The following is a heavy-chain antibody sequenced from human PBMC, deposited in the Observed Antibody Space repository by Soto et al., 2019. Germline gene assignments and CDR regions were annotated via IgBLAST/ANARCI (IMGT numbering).Heavy chain of an antibody. CDR3: ARGGRVSASGWFDY. CDR1: RFTFSTYW. D-gene: IGHD6-19*01. CDR2: IQQDGSEK. J-gene: IGHJ4*02. V-gene: IGHV3-7*03. Sequence: PGGSLRLSCAASRFTFSTYWMSWVRQAPGTGQEWVANIQQDGSEKYYVDSVKGRFTISRDNAKNSLYLQMNSLRAEDTAVYYCARGGRVSASGWFDYWGQGTLVTVSS.